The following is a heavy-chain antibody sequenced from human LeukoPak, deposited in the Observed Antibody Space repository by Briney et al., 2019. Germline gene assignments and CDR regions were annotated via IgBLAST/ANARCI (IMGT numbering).Heavy chain of an antibody. CDR1: GYTFTSYG. CDR2: ISAYNGNT. J-gene: IGHJ4*02. V-gene: IGHV1-18*01. D-gene: IGHD3-22*01. CDR3: ARRAPDSSATVENDY. Sequence: ASVKVSCKASGYTFTSYGISWVRQAPGQGLEWMGWISAYNGNTNYAQKLQGRVTMTTDTSTSTAYMELRSLRSDDTAVYYCARRAPDSSATVENDYWGQGALVTVSS.